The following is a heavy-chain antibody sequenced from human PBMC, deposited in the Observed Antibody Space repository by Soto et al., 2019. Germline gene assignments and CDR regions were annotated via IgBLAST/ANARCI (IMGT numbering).Heavy chain of an antibody. CDR3: AREALTYYDFWSGSNWFDP. CDR1: GFTFSSYS. Sequence: PGGSLRLSCAASGFTFSSYSMNWVRQAPGKGLEWVSYISSSSSTIYYAGSVKGRFTISRDNAKNSLYLQMNSLRDEDTAVYYCAREALTYYDFWSGSNWFDPWGQGTLVTVSS. D-gene: IGHD3-3*01. CDR2: ISSSSSTI. V-gene: IGHV3-48*02. J-gene: IGHJ5*02.